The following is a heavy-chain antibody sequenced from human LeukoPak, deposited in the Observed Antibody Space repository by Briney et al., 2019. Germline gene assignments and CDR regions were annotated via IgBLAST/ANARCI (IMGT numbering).Heavy chain of an antibody. J-gene: IGHJ4*02. CDR2: INHSGST. CDR3: ARERWLPYFDY. CDR1: GGSFSGYY. D-gene: IGHD4-23*01. Sequence: SETLSLTCAVYGGSFSGYYWSWIRQPPGKGLEWIGEINHSGSTNYNPSLKSRVTIPVDTSKNQFSLKLSSVTAADTAVYYCARERWLPYFDYWGQGTLVTVSS. V-gene: IGHV4-34*01.